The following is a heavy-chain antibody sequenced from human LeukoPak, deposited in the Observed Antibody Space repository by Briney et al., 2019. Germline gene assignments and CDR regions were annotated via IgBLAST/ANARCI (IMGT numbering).Heavy chain of an antibody. Sequence: SETLSLTCTVSGGSISSYYWSWIRQPPGKGLEWIGYIYYSGSTNYNPSLKSRVTISVDTSKNQFSLKLSSVTAADTAVYYCARVDGTIAVAGTAAFDIWGQGTMVTVSS. D-gene: IGHD6-19*01. CDR1: GGSISSYY. V-gene: IGHV4-59*12. CDR3: ARVDGTIAVAGTAAFDI. CDR2: IYYSGST. J-gene: IGHJ3*02.